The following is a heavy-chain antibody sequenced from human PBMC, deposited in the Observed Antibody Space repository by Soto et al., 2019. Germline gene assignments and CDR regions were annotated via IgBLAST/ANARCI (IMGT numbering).Heavy chain of an antibody. D-gene: IGHD6-6*01. J-gene: IGHJ4*02. CDR1: GGSFSGYY. CDR2: INHSGST. CDR3: ARGRVIAARPADY. Sequence: QVQLQQWGAGLLKPSDTLSLTCAVYGGSFSGYYWSWIRQPPGKGLEWIGEINHSGSTNYNPSLKSRVTISVDTSKNQFSLKLSSVTAADTAVYYCARGRVIAARPADYWGQGTLVTVSS. V-gene: IGHV4-34*01.